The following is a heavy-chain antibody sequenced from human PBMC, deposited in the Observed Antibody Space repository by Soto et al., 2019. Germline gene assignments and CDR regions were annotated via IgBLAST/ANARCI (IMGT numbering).Heavy chain of an antibody. CDR2: ISGSGDYT. V-gene: IGHV3-23*01. CDR1: GFTFSKSA. J-gene: IGHJ4*02. D-gene: IGHD5-12*01. CDR3: AKGSGGYDSHLGDS. Sequence: VQLLESGGGLVQPGGSLRLFCAASGFTFSKSAMSWVRQAPGKGLEWVSGISGSGDYTYYADSVKGRFTISRDTSKTPLYLQMSSLGAEDTAVYYCAKGSGGYDSHLGDSWGQGTLVTVSS.